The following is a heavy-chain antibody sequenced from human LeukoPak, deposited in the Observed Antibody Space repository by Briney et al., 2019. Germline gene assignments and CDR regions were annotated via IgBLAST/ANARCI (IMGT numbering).Heavy chain of an antibody. CDR1: GYTFTSYY. Sequence: ASVKVSCKASGYTFTSYYMHWVRQAPGQGLEWMGIINPSGGSTSYAQKFQGRVTMTRDTSTSTVYMELSSLRSEDTAVYYCARDRAIDYGVGYLDYWGQGTLVTVSS. V-gene: IGHV1-46*01. J-gene: IGHJ4*02. D-gene: IGHD4-17*01. CDR3: ARDRAIDYGVGYLDY. CDR2: INPSGGST.